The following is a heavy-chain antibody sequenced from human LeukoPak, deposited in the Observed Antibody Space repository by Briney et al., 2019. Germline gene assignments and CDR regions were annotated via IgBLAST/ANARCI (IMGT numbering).Heavy chain of an antibody. CDR2: IYYSGST. Sequence: NPSETLSLTCTVSGGSISSSSYYWGWIRQPPGKGLEWIGSIYYSGSTYYNPSLKSRVTISVDTSKNQFSLKLSSVTAADTAVYYCARTPVGAAAGIGWFDPWGQGTLVTVSS. V-gene: IGHV4-39*01. CDR1: GGSISSSSYY. CDR3: ARTPVGAAAGIGWFDP. J-gene: IGHJ5*02. D-gene: IGHD6-13*01.